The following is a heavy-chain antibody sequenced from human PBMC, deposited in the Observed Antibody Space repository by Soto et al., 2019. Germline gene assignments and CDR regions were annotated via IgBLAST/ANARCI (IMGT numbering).Heavy chain of an antibody. CDR1: GFTFNNSG. D-gene: IGHD5-12*01. V-gene: IGHV3-30*18. CDR3: VKDRVPGAYGNYYGMDV. J-gene: IGHJ6*02. Sequence: GGSLRLSCRFSGFTFNNSGMHWVRQAPGKGLEWMAVISYDGSDKYYADSVKGRVIISRDNSKNTLNLEMNSLRAEDTAIYYCVKDRVPGAYGNYYGMDVWGQGTTVTVSS. CDR2: ISYDGSDK.